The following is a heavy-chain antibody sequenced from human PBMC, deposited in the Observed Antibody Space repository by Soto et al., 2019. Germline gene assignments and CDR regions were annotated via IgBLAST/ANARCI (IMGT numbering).Heavy chain of an antibody. D-gene: IGHD2-2*01. V-gene: IGHV1-3*01. CDR3: ARHGGGANKYALLYYYNYGMDV. J-gene: IGHJ6*02. CDR1: GYTFTSYG. CDR2: INAGNGNT. Sequence: GASVKFSCKASGYTFTSYGISWVRQAPGQRLEWMGWINAGNGNTKYSQKFQGRVTITRDTSASTAYMELSSLRSEDTAVYYCARHGGGANKYALLYYYNYGMDVWGQGTTVTVSS.